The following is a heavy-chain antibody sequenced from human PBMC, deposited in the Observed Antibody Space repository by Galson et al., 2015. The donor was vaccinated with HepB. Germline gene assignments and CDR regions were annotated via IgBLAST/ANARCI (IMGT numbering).Heavy chain of an antibody. J-gene: IGHJ6*02. CDR1: GFTFSDYY. CDR2: ISSSSSYT. V-gene: IGHV3-11*06. CDR3: ARETRYCSSTSCYTGGYYYHGMDV. Sequence: SLRLSCAASGFTFSDYYMSWIRQAPGKGLEWVSYISSSSSYTNYADSVKGRFTISRDNAKNSLYLQMNSLRAEDTAVYYCARETRYCSSTSCYTGGYYYHGMDVWGQGTTVTVSS. D-gene: IGHD2-2*02.